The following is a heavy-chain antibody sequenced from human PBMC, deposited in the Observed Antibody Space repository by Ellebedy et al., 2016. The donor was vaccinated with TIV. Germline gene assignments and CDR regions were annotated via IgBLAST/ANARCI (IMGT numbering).Heavy chain of an antibody. CDR3: ATREWQDPMDV. CDR1: GHTFTTYG. CDR2: INTGNGNT. D-gene: IGHD3-3*01. V-gene: IGHV1-3*04. Sequence: ASVKVSXXASGHTFTTYGIHWVHQAPGQSLEWMGWINTGNGNTKYSQKFQGRVTITRDYMELSGLMSEDTAVYYCATREWQDPMDVWGQGTTVTVSS. J-gene: IGHJ6*02.